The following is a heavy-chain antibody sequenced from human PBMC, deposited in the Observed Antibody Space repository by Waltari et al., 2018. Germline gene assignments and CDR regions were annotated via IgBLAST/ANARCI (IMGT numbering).Heavy chain of an antibody. CDR1: GYTFTSYA. V-gene: IGHV1-3*01. CDR2: INAGNGNT. D-gene: IGHD6-13*01. Sequence: QVQLVQSGAEVKKPGASVKVSCKASGYTFTSYAMHWVRQAPGQRLEWMGWINAGNGNTKYSQKFQGRVTITRDTSASTAYMELSSLRSEDTAVYYCAGVGKGAAAGPFDYWGQGTLVTVSS. CDR3: AGVGKGAAAGPFDY. J-gene: IGHJ4*02.